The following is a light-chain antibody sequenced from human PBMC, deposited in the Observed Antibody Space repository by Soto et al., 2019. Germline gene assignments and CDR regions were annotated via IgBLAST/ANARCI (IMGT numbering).Light chain of an antibody. J-gene: IGKJ2*01. Sequence: EIVLTQSPATLSLSPGERATLSCRASQSVSSSNLAWYQQKPGQAPRLVISGASSRAAGLPDRFSGSGSGKDFTLTISRLEPEDFAVYYCQHYDDSPPRYTFGQGTKLEIK. V-gene: IGKV3-20*01. CDR2: GAS. CDR3: QHYDDSPPRYT. CDR1: QSVSSSN.